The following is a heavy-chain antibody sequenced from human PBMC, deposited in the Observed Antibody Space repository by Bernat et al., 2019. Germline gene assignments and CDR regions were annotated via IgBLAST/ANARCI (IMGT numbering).Heavy chain of an antibody. CDR3: ASTTVVTMGYDY. J-gene: IGHJ4*02. D-gene: IGHD4-17*01. Sequence: QLQLQESGPGLVKPSETLSLTCTVSGGSISSSSYNWGWIRQPPGKGLEWIGSIYYSGSTYYNPSLKSRVTISVDTSKNQFSLKLSSVTAADTAVYYCASTTVVTMGYDYWGQGTLVTVSS. CDR1: GGSISSSSYN. CDR2: IYYSGST. V-gene: IGHV4-39*01.